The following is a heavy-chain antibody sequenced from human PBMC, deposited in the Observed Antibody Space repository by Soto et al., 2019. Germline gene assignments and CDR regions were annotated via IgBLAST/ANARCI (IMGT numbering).Heavy chain of an antibody. CDR3: ARGWVSSSSAWFDP. D-gene: IGHD6-6*01. V-gene: IGHV4-4*02. CDR2: IYRTGST. Sequence: GTLSLTCAVSGGSFTSNNWWTWVRQPPGQGLEWIGEIYRTGSTNYNPSLKSRVTISLDKSENQFSLKLSSVTAADTAVYYCARGWVSSSSAWFDPWGQGTLVTVSS. CDR1: GGSFTSNNW. J-gene: IGHJ5*02.